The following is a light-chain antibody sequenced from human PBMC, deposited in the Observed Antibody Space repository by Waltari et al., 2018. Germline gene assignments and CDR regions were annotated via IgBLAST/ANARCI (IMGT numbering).Light chain of an antibody. Sequence: EIVMTQSPATLSASPAERATLSCRASQSVSSNLAWYHQKPGQAPRLLIYGASTRATGIPARFSGSGSGTEFTLTISSMQSEDFAVYYCQQYNNWPPYTFGQGTKLEIK. V-gene: IGKV3-15*01. J-gene: IGKJ2*01. CDR3: QQYNNWPPYT. CDR1: QSVSSN. CDR2: GAS.